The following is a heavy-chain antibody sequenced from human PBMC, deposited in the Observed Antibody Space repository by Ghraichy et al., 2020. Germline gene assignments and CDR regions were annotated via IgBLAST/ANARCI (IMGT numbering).Heavy chain of an antibody. CDR2: ISGGSSTI. Sequence: LSLTCEASGFTFSNFYMSWVRQAPGKGLEWVSYISGGSSTIDYADSVKGRFAISRDNAKNSLYLQMNSLRAEDTAVYFCARNDKEWEHPDYWGQGTLVSVSS. V-gene: IGHV3-11*01. J-gene: IGHJ4*02. CDR1: GFTFSNFY. D-gene: IGHD1-26*01. CDR3: ARNDKEWEHPDY.